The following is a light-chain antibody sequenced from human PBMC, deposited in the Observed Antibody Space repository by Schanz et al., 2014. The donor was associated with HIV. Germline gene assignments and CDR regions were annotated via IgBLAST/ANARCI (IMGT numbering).Light chain of an antibody. Sequence: QSALTQPPSASGSPGQSVTISCTGTSSDVGYYNDVSWYQQHPDKAPKLLIYEVNRRPSGVPDRFSGSKSGNTASLTVSGLQAEDEADYYCSSYTSSSTVVFGGGTKLTVL. CDR2: EVN. J-gene: IGLJ2*01. CDR1: SSDVGYYND. V-gene: IGLV2-8*01. CDR3: SSYTSSSTVV.